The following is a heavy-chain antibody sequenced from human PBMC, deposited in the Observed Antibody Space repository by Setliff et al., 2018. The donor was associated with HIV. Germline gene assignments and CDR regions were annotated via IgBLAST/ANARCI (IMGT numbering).Heavy chain of an antibody. D-gene: IGHD3-10*02. CDR3: AVYVSPTYYFDY. Sequence: ASVKVSCKASGHSFTTYFLHWVRQAPGQGLEWMGMINPSGGEPSYAQRFQGRVTMTRDTSTSTVFMDLSSLSFEDTAVYYCAVYVSPTYYFDYWGQGTPVTVSS. J-gene: IGHJ4*02. V-gene: IGHV1-46*01. CDR2: INPSGGEP. CDR1: GHSFTTYF.